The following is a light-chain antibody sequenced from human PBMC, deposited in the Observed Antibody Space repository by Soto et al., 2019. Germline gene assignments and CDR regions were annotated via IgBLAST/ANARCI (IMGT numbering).Light chain of an antibody. Sequence: QSVLTQPPSASGSPGQSVTISCTGTSSDVGGYNYVSWYQQHPGKVPKLMIYEVTKRPSGVPDRFSGSKSGNTASLTISGLQAEDETDYYCFSYTSSGTYVFGTGTKLTVL. CDR1: SSDVGGYNY. CDR2: EVT. V-gene: IGLV2-8*01. J-gene: IGLJ1*01. CDR3: FSYTSSGTYV.